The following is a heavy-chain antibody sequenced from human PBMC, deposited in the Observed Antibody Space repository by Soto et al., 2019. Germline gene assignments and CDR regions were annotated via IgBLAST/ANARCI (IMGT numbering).Heavy chain of an antibody. J-gene: IGHJ3*02. CDR2: VNAAANDI. CDR1: GCTFSIFS. Sequence: PGVSLRVSWAAAGCTFSIFSRSWVRQAPGKGLEWISYVNAAANDIYYTDSVRGRFTISRDNAKNSPYLQMTSLRDDATAVYYCVRDRMWEQWLGPHDALEIWGQGTMVTVSS. V-gene: IGHV3-48*02. CDR3: VRDRMWEQWLGPHDALEI. D-gene: IGHD6-19*01.